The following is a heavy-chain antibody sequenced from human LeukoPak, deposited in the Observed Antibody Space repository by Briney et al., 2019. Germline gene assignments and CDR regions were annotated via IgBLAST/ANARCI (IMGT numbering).Heavy chain of an antibody. J-gene: IGHJ6*02. Sequence: SVKVSCKASGGTFSSYTISWVRQAPGQGLEWMGRIIPILGIANYAQKFQGRVTITADKSTSTAYMELSSLRSEDTAVFCCARGHQPPYYGMDVWGQGTTVTVSS. CDR1: GGTFSSYT. CDR2: IIPILGIA. CDR3: ARGHQPPYYGMDV. V-gene: IGHV1-69*02.